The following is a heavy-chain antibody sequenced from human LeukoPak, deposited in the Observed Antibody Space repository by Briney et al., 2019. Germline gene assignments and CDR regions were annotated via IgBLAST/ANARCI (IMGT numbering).Heavy chain of an antibody. V-gene: IGHV5-51*01. Sequence: GESLKISCKGSGYSFTIYWIGWVRQMPGKGLEWMGIIYPGDSDTRYSPSFQGQVTISADKSISTAYLQWSSLKATDTAMYYCARLRDYYGSGSYYNSLDYWGQGTLVTVSS. CDR1: GYSFTIYW. D-gene: IGHD3-10*01. J-gene: IGHJ4*02. CDR2: IYPGDSDT. CDR3: ARLRDYYGSGSYYNSLDY.